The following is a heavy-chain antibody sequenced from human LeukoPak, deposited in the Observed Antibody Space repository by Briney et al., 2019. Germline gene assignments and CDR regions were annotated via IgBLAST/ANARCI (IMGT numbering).Heavy chain of an antibody. CDR3: ARIYGDYTWVDY. Sequence: SETLSLTCAVYGGSFSGYYWSWIRQPPGKGLEWIGEINHSGSTNYNPSLKSRVTISVDTSKNQFSLKLSSVTAADTAVYYCARIYGDYTWVDYWGQGTLVTVSS. J-gene: IGHJ4*02. D-gene: IGHD4-17*01. CDR1: GGSFSGYY. V-gene: IGHV4-34*01. CDR2: INHSGST.